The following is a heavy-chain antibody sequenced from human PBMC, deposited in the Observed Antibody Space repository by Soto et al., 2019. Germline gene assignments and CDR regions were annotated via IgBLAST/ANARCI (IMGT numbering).Heavy chain of an antibody. D-gene: IGHD3-3*01. CDR3: TTRYYDFWTGPPGDV. J-gene: IGHJ6*02. V-gene: IGHV3-15*07. CDR1: GFTFSNAW. Sequence: XXSLRLSFAASGFTFSNAWMHWVRQAPGKGLEWVGRIKSKTDGGTTDYAAPVKGRFTISRDDSKNTLYLQMNSLKKEDTAVYYCTTRYYDFWTGPPGDVWGQGTTVTV. CDR2: IKSKTDGGTT.